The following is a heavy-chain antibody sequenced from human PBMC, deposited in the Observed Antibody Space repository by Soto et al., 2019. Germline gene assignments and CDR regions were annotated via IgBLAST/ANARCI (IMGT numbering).Heavy chain of an antibody. CDR2: ISGYNGNT. D-gene: IGHD6-13*01. V-gene: IGHV1-18*01. CDR3: ARASSSWYTEY. Sequence: QVQLLQSGAEVKKPGTSVKVSCKASGYTFTNYHINWVRQAPGQGLEWMGWISGYNGNTNYAQKFQGRVTMTTDTSPSTAYMELRSLRSDDTAVYYCARASSSWYTEYWGQGTLVTVSS. J-gene: IGHJ4*02. CDR1: GYTFTNYH.